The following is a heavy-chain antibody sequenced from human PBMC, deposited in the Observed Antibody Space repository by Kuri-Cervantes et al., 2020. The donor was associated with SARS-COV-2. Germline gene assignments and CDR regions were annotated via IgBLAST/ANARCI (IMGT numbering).Heavy chain of an antibody. Sequence: SVKVSCKASGGTFSSYAITWVRQAPGQGLQWMGTIIPRFDTANYAQNFQGRVTITADKSTGTAYMEMNSLTSEDTAVYYCAVAYCSDENCPPWGPGTLVTVSS. CDR2: IIPRFDTA. CDR3: AVAYCSDENCPP. CDR1: GGTFSSYA. J-gene: IGHJ5*02. D-gene: IGHD2-21*01. V-gene: IGHV1-69*06.